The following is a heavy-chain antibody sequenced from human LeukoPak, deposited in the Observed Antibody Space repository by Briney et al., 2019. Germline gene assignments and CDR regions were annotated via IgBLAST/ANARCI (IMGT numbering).Heavy chain of an antibody. CDR2: IKPDGSEE. V-gene: IGHV3-7*01. Sequence: GGSLRLSCAASGFTFSKYWMTWVRQAPEKGLEWVANIKPDGSEEYYVDSVKGRFTISRDNAKNSLYLQMNSLRAEDTAVYYCARAGVTMEIDYWGQGTLVTVSS. J-gene: IGHJ4*02. D-gene: IGHD2-21*02. CDR3: ARAGVTMEIDY. CDR1: GFTFSKYW.